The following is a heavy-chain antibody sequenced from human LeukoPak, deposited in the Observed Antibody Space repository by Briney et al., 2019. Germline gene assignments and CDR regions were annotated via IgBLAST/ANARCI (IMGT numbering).Heavy chain of an antibody. V-gene: IGHV3-23*01. D-gene: IGHD3-3*01. J-gene: IGHJ4*02. CDR2: ISGRGGST. CDR1: GFTFSSYA. Sequence: GGSLRLSCAASGFTFSSYAMSWVRQAPGKGLEWVSAISGRGGSTSYADSVNGWFTISRDNSRNTLYLQMNSLRAKDTAVYYCANVVTVFTIFGVAQYDYWGQGTLVSVSS. CDR3: ANVVTVFTIFGVAQYDY.